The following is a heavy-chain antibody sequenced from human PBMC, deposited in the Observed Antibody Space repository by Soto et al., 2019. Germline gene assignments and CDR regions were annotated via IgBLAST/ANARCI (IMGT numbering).Heavy chain of an antibody. CDR3: VKVLRGRGRYYFDY. CDR2: ISSNGGST. V-gene: IGHV3-64D*08. D-gene: IGHD1-26*01. Sequence: GGSLRLSCSASGFTFSSYATHWVRQAPGKGLEYVSAISSNGGSTYYADSVKGRFTISRDNSKNTLYLQMSSLRAEDTAVYYCVKVLRGRGRYYFDYWGQGTLVTVSS. CDR1: GFTFSSYA. J-gene: IGHJ4*02.